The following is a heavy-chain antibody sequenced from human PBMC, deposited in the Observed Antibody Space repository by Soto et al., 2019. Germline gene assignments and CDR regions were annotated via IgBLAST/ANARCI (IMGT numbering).Heavy chain of an antibody. V-gene: IGHV4-39*01. D-gene: IGHD6-13*01. J-gene: IGHJ4*02. CDR2: IFYSGST. Sequence: SETLSLTCTVSGGSISSSSYYWGWIRQPPGKGLEWIGSIFYSGSTYYNPSLKSRVTISVDTSKNQFSLKLSSVTAADTAVYYCARLVERQHIDYWGQGTLVTVSS. CDR3: ARLVERQHIDY. CDR1: GGSISSSSYY.